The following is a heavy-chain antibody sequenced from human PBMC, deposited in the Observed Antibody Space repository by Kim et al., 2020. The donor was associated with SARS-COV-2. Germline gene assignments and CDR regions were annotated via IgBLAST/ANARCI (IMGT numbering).Heavy chain of an antibody. J-gene: IGHJ4*02. V-gene: IGHV4-39*07. Sequence: SETLSLTCTVSGGSISSSSYYWGWIRQPPGKGLEWIGSIYYSGSTYYNPSLKSRVTISVDTSKNQFSLKLSSVTAADTSVYYCAAAKNSGYDVGPLDYWGQSTLVTVYS. CDR1: GGSISSSSYY. D-gene: IGHD5-12*01. CDR2: IYYSGST. CDR3: AAAKNSGYDVGPLDY.